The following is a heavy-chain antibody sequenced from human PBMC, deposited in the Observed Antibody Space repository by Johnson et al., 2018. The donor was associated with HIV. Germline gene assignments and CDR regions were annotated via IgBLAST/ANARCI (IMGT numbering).Heavy chain of an antibody. CDR3: ARDNNLSSAFDI. CDR1: GFTFRSYA. J-gene: IGHJ3*02. V-gene: IGHV3-30*04. D-gene: IGHD2/OR15-2a*01. Sequence: QVQLVESGGGLVKPGGSLRLSCAVSGFTFRSYAMHWVRQAPGKGLEWVAVISYDGSNKYYADSVKGRFTISRDNAKNSLYLQMNSLRAEDTALYYCARDNNLSSAFDIWGQGTMVTVSS. CDR2: ISYDGSNK.